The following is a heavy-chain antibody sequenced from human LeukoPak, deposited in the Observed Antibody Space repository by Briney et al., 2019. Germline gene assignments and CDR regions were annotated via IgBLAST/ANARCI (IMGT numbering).Heavy chain of an antibody. V-gene: IGHV4-59*01. CDR2: IYYTGST. CDR3: ARAVSGYYFDY. CDR1: GGSISSYY. D-gene: IGHD6-19*01. Sequence: PSETLSLTCTVSGGSISSYYWSWIRQPPRKGLEWIGYIYYTGSTTYNPSLKSRVTISVDTSKNHFSLNLSSVTAADTAVYYCARAVSGYYFDYWGQGTLVAVSS. J-gene: IGHJ4*02.